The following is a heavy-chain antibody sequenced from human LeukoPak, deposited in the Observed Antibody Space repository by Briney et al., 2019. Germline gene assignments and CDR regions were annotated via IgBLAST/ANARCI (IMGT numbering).Heavy chain of an antibody. J-gene: IGHJ4*02. V-gene: IGHV3-23*01. CDR1: GFTFSSYG. Sequence: GGSLRLSCAASGFTFSSYGMSWVRQAPGKGLEWVSAISGSGGNTHCADSVKGRFTISRDNSKNTVILQMNSLRVEDTAVYYCAKALYDTSGGGYWGQGTLVTVSS. CDR2: ISGSGGNT. D-gene: IGHD3-22*01. CDR3: AKALYDTSGGGY.